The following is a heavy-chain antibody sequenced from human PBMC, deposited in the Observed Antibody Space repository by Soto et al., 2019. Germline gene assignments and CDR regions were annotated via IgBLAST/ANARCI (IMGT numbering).Heavy chain of an antibody. D-gene: IGHD2-15*01. CDR2: INPSGGST. V-gene: IGHV1-46*01. CDR1: GYTFTSYY. CDR3: ARAPCDGGSCYQAFYYYYYGMDV. J-gene: IGHJ6*02. Sequence: GASVKVSCKASGYTFTSYYMHWVRRAPGQGLEWMGIINPSGGSTSYAQKFQGRVTMTRDTSTSTVYMELSSLRSEDTAVYYCARAPCDGGSCYQAFYYYYYGMDVWG.